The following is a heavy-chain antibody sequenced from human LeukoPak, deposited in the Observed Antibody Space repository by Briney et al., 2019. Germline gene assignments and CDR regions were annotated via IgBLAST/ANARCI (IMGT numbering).Heavy chain of an antibody. V-gene: IGHV4-4*09. J-gene: IGHJ4*02. Sequence: PSETLSLACTVSGDSVSGHYWSWIRQAPGKGLECIGYIQVNGDTNYNPSLKDRGTLPLDTSKNQFSLRLRSVTAADTAVYYCARTARYFDSWGPGTLVTVSS. D-gene: IGHD2-15*01. CDR2: IQVNGDT. CDR3: ARTARYFDS. CDR1: GDSVSGHY.